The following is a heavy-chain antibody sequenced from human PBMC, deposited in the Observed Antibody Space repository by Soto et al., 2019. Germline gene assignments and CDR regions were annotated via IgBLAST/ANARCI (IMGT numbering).Heavy chain of an antibody. V-gene: IGHV1-18*01. CDR2: ISPFNGNT. J-gene: IGHJ6*02. CDR1: GYPFTHYG. CDR3: ARDQSFDRSYYYGMDV. Sequence: ASVKVSCKSSGYPFTHYGITWVRQAPGQGLEWMGWISPFNGNTNYGQTRQGRVTLTTDTSTSTVYMELRSLRSDDTAVYYCARDQSFDRSYYYGMDVWGQGTAVTVSS. D-gene: IGHD3-10*01.